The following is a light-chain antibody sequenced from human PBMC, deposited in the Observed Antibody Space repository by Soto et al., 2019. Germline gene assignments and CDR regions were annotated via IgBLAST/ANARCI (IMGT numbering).Light chain of an antibody. V-gene: IGLV2-14*01. CDR1: SSDVGGYNY. J-gene: IGLJ1*01. CDR2: EVR. CDR3: SSYTSSNTLV. Sequence: QSVLTQPASVSGSPGQSITISCTGTSSDVGGYNYVSWSQQHPGKAPKLMIYEVRNRPSGVSNRFSGSKSGNTASLTISDLQAEDEADYYCSSYTSSNTLVFGTGTKVTVL.